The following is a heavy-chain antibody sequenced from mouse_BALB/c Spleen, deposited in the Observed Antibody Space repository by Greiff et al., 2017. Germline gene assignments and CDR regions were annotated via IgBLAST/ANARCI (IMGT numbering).Heavy chain of an antibody. D-gene: IGHD2-3*01. CDR2: INSNGGST. CDR3: AREVYDGYYRGFDY. CDR1: GFTFSSYG. J-gene: IGHJ2*01. V-gene: IGHV5-6-3*01. Sequence: DVMLVESGGGLVQPGGSLKLSCAASGFTFSSYGMSWVRQTPDKRLELVATINSNGGSTYYPDSVKGRFTISRDNAKNTLYLQMSSLKSEGTAMYYCAREVYDGYYRGFDYWGQGTTLTVSS.